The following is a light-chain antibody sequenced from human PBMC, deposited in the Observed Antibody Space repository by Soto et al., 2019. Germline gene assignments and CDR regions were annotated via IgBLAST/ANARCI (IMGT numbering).Light chain of an antibody. CDR1: SGHSSYA. CDR3: QTWGTGIVV. J-gene: IGLJ2*01. Sequence: QTVVTQSPSASASLGASVKLTCTLSSGHSSYAIAWHQQQSEKGPRYLMKLNSDGSHSKGDGIPDRFSGSSSGAERYLIISSLQSEDEADYYCQTWGTGIVVFGGGTKLTVL. V-gene: IGLV4-69*01. CDR2: LNSDGSH.